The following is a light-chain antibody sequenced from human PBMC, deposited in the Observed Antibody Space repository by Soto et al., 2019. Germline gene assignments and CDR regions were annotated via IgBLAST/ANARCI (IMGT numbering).Light chain of an antibody. J-gene: IGKJ1*01. CDR3: QQYTWT. Sequence: IHITQTPSTLSASVGDRVTITCRASQSISSWLAWYQQKPGKAPKLLIYKASSLESGVPSRFSGSGSGTEFTLTISSLQPDDFATYYCQQYTWTFGQGTKVDIK. CDR2: KAS. V-gene: IGKV1-5*03. CDR1: QSISSW.